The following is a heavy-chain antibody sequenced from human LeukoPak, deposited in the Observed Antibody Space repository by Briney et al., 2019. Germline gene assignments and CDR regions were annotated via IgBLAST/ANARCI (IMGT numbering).Heavy chain of an antibody. CDR2: INHSGST. Sequence: SETLSLTCAVYGGSFSGYYWSWIRQPPGKGLEWIGEINHSGSTNYNPPLKSRVTISVDTSKNQFSLKLSSVTAADTAVYYCARGIVQWLPRGGYFDYWGQGTLVTVSS. CDR1: GGSFSGYY. D-gene: IGHD6-19*01. V-gene: IGHV4-34*01. CDR3: ARGIVQWLPRGGYFDY. J-gene: IGHJ4*02.